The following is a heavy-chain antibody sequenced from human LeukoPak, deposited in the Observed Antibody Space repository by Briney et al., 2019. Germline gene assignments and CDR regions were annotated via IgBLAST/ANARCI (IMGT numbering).Heavy chain of an antibody. D-gene: IGHD2-15*01. J-gene: IGHJ6*03. CDR1: GYTFTSYD. CDR3: ARAEYCSGGSCRPSRRYYYYYMDV. Sequence: GASVKVSCKASGYTFTSYDINWVRQATGQGLEWMGWMNPNSGNTGYAQKFQGRVTMTRNTSISTAYMELSSLRSEDTAVYYCARAEYCSGGSCRPSRRYYYYYMDVWGKGITVTISS. V-gene: IGHV1-8*01. CDR2: MNPNSGNT.